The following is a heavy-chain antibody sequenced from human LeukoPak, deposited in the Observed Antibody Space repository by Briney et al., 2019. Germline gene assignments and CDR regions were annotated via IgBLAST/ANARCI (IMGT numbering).Heavy chain of an antibody. D-gene: IGHD4-17*01. CDR1: GFTFSSYE. J-gene: IGHJ6*03. V-gene: IGHV3-48*03. Sequence: GGSLRLSCAASGFTFSSYEMNWVRQAPGKGLEWVSYISRSGSTIYYADSVKGRFTISRDNAKNSLYLQMNSLRAEDTAVYYCARAGTDYGDYRYYYYMDVWGKGTTVTIYS. CDR2: ISRSGSTI. CDR3: ARAGTDYGDYRYYYYMDV.